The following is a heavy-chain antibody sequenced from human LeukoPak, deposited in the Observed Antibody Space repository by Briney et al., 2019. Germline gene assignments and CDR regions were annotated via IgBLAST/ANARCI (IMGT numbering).Heavy chain of an antibody. CDR1: GFAFSNYW. J-gene: IGHJ4*02. CDR2: IKSDGSDI. D-gene: IGHD3-3*01. V-gene: IGHV3-74*01. Sequence: GGSLRLSCTTSGFAFSNYWMYWVREAPGKGLVWVSRIKSDGSDITYTDSVEGRFTISRDNVKNTLYLQMNSLRDEDTAVYYCVRGQTIGYWGQGTLVTVSS. CDR3: VRGQTIGY.